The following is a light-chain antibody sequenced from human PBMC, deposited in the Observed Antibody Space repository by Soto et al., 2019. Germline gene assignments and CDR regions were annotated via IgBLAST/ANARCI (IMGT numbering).Light chain of an antibody. CDR1: SSDVGGYNY. J-gene: IGLJ2*01. CDR3: SSYTSSSTLGV. CDR2: DVS. Sequence: ALTQPASVSGSPGQSITISCTGTSSDVGGYNYVSWYQQHPGKAPKLMIYDVSNRPSGVSNRFSGSKSGNTASLTISGLQAEDEADYYCSSYTSSSTLGVFGGGTKLTVL. V-gene: IGLV2-14*01.